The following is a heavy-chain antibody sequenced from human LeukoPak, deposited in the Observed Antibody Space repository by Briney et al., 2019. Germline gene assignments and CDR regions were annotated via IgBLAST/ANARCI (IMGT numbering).Heavy chain of an antibody. J-gene: IGHJ4*02. CDR1: GYTFTSYD. V-gene: IGHV1-8*01. D-gene: IGHD3-22*01. CDR2: MNPNSGAT. CDR3: ARERNYYDSSGYYSSLDY. Sequence: ASVKVSCKASGYTFTSYDFNWLRQATGQGPEWMGWMNPNSGATGYAQKFQGRITMTRSASINTAYMELTDLRAEDTAVYYCARERNYYDSSGYYSSLDYWGQGTLVTVSS.